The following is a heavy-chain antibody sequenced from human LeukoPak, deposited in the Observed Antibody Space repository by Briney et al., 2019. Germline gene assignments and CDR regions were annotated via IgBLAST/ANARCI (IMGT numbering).Heavy chain of an antibody. CDR1: GFTFSSYS. J-gene: IGHJ6*02. CDR3: AGDNRRADYDILTGYYRMRYYGMDV. Sequence: GGSLRLSCAASGFTFSSYSMNWVRQAPGKGLEWVSSISSSSSYIYYADSVKGRFTISRDNAKNSLYLQMNSLRAEDTAVYYCAGDNRRADYDILTGYYRMRYYGMDVWGQGTTVTVSS. CDR2: ISSSSSYI. D-gene: IGHD3-9*01. V-gene: IGHV3-21*01.